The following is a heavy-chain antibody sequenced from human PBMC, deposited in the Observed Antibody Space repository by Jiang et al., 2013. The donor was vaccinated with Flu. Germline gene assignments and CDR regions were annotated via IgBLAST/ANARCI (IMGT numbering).Heavy chain of an antibody. Sequence: KSKTDGGTTDYAAPVKGRFTISRDDSKNTLYPQMNSLKTEDTAVYYCTTDSSGWYWDYWGQGTLVTVSS. V-gene: IGHV3-15*01. J-gene: IGHJ4*02. CDR3: TTDSSGWYWDY. CDR2: KSKTDGGTT. D-gene: IGHD6-19*01.